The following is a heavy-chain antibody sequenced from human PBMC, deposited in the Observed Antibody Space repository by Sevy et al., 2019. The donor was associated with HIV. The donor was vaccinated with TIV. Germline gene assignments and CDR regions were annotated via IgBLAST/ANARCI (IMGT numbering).Heavy chain of an antibody. D-gene: IGHD3-22*01. V-gene: IGHV3-23*01. CDR1: GFTFSSYA. CDR3: AGARYDSSGSFDAFDI. Sequence: GESLKISCTASGFTFSSYAMNWVRQAPGKGLEWVSTIFRSGDVTYYADSVKGRFTISRDNSRNTLYLQMNRLRAGDTAVYYCAGARYDSSGSFDAFDIWGQGTMVTVSS. J-gene: IGHJ3*02. CDR2: IFRSGDVT.